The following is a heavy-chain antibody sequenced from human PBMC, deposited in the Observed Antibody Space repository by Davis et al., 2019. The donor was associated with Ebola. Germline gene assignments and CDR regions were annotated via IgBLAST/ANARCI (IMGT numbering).Heavy chain of an antibody. J-gene: IGHJ4*02. V-gene: IGHV3-21*04. CDR2: ISSSSSYI. Sequence: GGSLRLSCAASGFTFSSYSMNWVRQAPGKGLEWVSSISSSSSYIYYADSVKGRFTISRDNAKNSLYLQMNSLRAEDTAVYYCARQRWLQQWLNYFDYWGQGTLVTVSS. CDR3: ARQRWLQQWLNYFDY. CDR1: GFTFSSYS. D-gene: IGHD5-24*01.